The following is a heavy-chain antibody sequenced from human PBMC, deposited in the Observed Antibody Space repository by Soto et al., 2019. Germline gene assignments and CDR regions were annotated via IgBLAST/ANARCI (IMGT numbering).Heavy chain of an antibody. D-gene: IGHD3-3*01. CDR3: ASHFTIFGVVTPNDAFDI. V-gene: IGHV3-23*01. CDR1: GFTFSSYA. CDR2: ISGSGGST. Sequence: GGSLRLSCAASGFTFSSYAMSWVRQAPGKGLEWVSAISGSGGSTYYADSVKGRFTISRDNAKNSLYLQMNSLRAEDTAVYYCASHFTIFGVVTPNDAFDIWGQGTMVTVSS. J-gene: IGHJ3*02.